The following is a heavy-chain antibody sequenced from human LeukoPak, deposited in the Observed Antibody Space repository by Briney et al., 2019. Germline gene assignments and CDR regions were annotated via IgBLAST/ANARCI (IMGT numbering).Heavy chain of an antibody. J-gene: IGHJ1*01. CDR2: ILPNLGIA. CDR3: ARAAQPTYCSGGSCYIAEYFQH. Sequence: SVKVSRKASGCTFSSYAINWLRQPPGQGLEWMGRILPNLGIAHYAQKFQGRVTITADKSTSTAYMELSSMRSEDTAVYYCARAAQPTYCSGGSCYIAEYFQHWGQGTLVTVSS. V-gene: IGHV1-69*04. CDR1: GCTFSSYA. D-gene: IGHD2-15*01.